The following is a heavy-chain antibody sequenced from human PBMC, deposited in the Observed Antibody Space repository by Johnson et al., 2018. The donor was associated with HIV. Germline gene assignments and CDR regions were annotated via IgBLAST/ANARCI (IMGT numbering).Heavy chain of an antibody. V-gene: IGHV3-23*04. CDR2: ISGSGGST. CDR1: GFTFSSYA. Sequence: VQLVESGGGLVQPGGSLRLSCAASGFTFSSYAMSWVRQAPGKGLEWVSAISGSGGSTSYADSVKGRFTISRDNSKNTLYLQMNSLRAEDTAVYYCAKEGLGYDSSGYYYVGDAFDIWGQGTMVTVSS. D-gene: IGHD3-22*01. CDR3: AKEGLGYDSSGYYYVGDAFDI. J-gene: IGHJ3*02.